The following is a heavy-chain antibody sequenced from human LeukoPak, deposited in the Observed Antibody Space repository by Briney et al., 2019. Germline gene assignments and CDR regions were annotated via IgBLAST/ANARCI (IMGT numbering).Heavy chain of an antibody. J-gene: IGHJ4*02. V-gene: IGHV3-7*01. CDR1: GFTFSSYW. D-gene: IGHD2-2*01. Sequence: PGGSLRLSCAASGFTFSSYWMSWVRQAPGKGLEWVANIKQDGSEKYYVDSVKGRFTISRDNAKNTLYLQMNSLRAEGTAVYYCARKAPGSTSPGFDYWGQGTLVTVSS. CDR2: IKQDGSEK. CDR3: ARKAPGSTSPGFDY.